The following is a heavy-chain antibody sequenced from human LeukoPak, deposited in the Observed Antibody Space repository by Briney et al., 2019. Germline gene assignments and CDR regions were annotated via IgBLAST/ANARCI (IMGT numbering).Heavy chain of an antibody. Sequence: TGGSLRLSCTASGFTFGDYAMSWFRPAPGKGLEWGGFIRSKAYGGTTEYAASVKGRFTTSRDASKSLAYLQMNSLKTEDTAVYYCTRDLFWSGYYEVRYYYYYYMDVWGKGTTVTVSS. CDR1: GFTFGDYA. J-gene: IGHJ6*03. CDR3: TRDLFWSGYYEVRYYYYYYMDV. D-gene: IGHD3-3*01. V-gene: IGHV3-49*03. CDR2: IRSKAYGGTT.